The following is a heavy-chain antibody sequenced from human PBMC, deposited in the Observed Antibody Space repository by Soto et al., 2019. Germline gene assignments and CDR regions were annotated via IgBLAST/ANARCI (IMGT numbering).Heavy chain of an antibody. Sequence: GGSLRLSCAASGFTFSNYAMSWVRQAPGKGLEWVSTISGSGGSTYYADSVKGRFTISRDNSKNTLYLQMNGLSAEDTAAYYCAKDWPPGYYGLDVWGQGTTVTVSS. J-gene: IGHJ6*02. CDR2: ISGSGGST. CDR1: GFTFSNYA. V-gene: IGHV3-23*01. CDR3: AKDWPPGYYGLDV.